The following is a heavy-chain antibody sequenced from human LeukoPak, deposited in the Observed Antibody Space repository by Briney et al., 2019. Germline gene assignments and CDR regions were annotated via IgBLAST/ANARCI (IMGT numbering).Heavy chain of an antibody. CDR3: ARVAPLEYFDY. CDR2: ISSSGSTI. J-gene: IGHJ4*02. D-gene: IGHD1-1*01. Sequence: GGSLRLSCAASGFTVSSNYMSWIRQAPGKGLEWVSYISSSGSTIYYADSVKGRFTISRDNAKNSLYLQMNSLRAEDTAVYYCARVAPLEYFDYWGQGTLVTVSS. CDR1: GFTVSSNY. V-gene: IGHV3-11*04.